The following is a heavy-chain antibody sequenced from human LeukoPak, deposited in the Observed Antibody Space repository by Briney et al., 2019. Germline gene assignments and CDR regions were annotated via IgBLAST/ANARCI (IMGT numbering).Heavy chain of an antibody. V-gene: IGHV3-48*03. CDR1: GFTFSSYE. J-gene: IGHJ5*02. D-gene: IGHD6-19*01. CDR3: ARAGRLDWFDP. CDR2: ISSSGSNI. Sequence: GGSLRLSCGASGFTFSSYEMNWVRQAPGKGLEWVSYISSSGSNIYYADSVKGRFTISRDNAKNSLYLQMNRLRAEDTAVYYCARAGRLDWFDPWGQGTLVTVSS.